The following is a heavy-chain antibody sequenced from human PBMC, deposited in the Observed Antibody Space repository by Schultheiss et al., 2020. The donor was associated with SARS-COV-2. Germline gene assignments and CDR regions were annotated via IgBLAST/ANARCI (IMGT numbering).Heavy chain of an antibody. D-gene: IGHD3-22*01. V-gene: IGHV3-9*01. CDR2: ISWNSGSI. Sequence: GGSLRLSCAASGFTFSSYAMSWVRQAPGKGLEWVSGISWNSGSIGYADSVKGRFTISRDNAKRSLYLQMNSLRAEDTAVYYCARGRTDDDSSGYYFGYWGQGTLVTVSS. CDR1: GFTFSSYA. CDR3: ARGRTDDDSSGYYFGY. J-gene: IGHJ4*02.